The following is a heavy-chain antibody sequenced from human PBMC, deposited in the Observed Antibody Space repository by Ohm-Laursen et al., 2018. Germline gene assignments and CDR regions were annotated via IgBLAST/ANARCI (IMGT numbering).Heavy chain of an antibody. CDR3: ARGFGGYSGSWYRN. D-gene: IGHD6-13*01. V-gene: IGHV6-1*01. CDR2: TYYGSRWYN. J-gene: IGHJ4*02. CDR1: GDSVSSKSVV. Sequence: QTLSLTCAISGDSVSSKSVVWNWIRQSPSRGLEWLGRTYYGSRWYNDYALSVKSRITINPDTSKNQYSLKLSSVTAADTAVYYCARGFGGYSGSWYRNWGQGTLVTVSS.